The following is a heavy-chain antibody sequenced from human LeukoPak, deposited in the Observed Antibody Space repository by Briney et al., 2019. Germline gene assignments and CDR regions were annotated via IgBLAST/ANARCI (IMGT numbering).Heavy chain of an antibody. CDR1: GYTFTSYY. Sequence: GASVKVSCKASGYTFTSYYMHWVRQAPGQGLEWMGIINPSGGSTSYAQKFQGGVTMTRDTSTSTVYMELSSLRSEDTAVYYCAREAAADKVPGDNWFDPWGRGTLVTVSS. CDR2: INPSGGST. J-gene: IGHJ5*02. V-gene: IGHV1-46*01. D-gene: IGHD6-13*01. CDR3: AREAAADKVPGDNWFDP.